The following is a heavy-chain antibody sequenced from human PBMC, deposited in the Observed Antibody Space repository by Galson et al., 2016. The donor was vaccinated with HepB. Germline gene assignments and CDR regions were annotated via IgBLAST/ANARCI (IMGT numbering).Heavy chain of an antibody. CDR3: AREDYYGPGRLTHYYYGMDV. Sequence: GLEWVANIKQDGSDRNYMDSVRGRFTISRDNAKNSLFLQLNSLTAEDTAVYYCAREDYYGPGRLTHYYYGMDVWGQGTTVTVSS. J-gene: IGHJ6*02. CDR2: IKQDGSDR. D-gene: IGHD3-10*01. V-gene: IGHV3-7*01.